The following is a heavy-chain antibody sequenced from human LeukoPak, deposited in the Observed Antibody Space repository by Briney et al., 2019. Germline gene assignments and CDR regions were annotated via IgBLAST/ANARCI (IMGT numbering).Heavy chain of an antibody. CDR3: ARDQYSKGSGPFDY. CDR2: INRDGSRT. D-gene: IGHD3-10*01. V-gene: IGHV3-74*01. CDR1: GFTFSTSW. Sequence: PGGSLRLSCAASGFTFSTSWMHWVRQAPGKGLVWVSHINRDGSRTTYADSVKGRFTISRDNAKNSLYLQMNSLRAEDTALYYCARDQYSKGSGPFDYWGQGTLVTVSS. J-gene: IGHJ4*02.